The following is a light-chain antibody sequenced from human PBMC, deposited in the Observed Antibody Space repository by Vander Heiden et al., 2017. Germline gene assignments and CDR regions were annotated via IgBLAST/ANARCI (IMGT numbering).Light chain of an antibody. J-gene: IGKJ1*01. CDR2: GAS. Sequence: EIVMTQSPATLSVSPGERATLSCRAGQSVSSNLAWYQQKPGQAPRLLIYGASTRATGIPARFGGSGSGTEFTLTISSLQSEDFAVYYCQQYNNWPQTFGQGTKVEIK. CDR1: QSVSSN. V-gene: IGKV3-15*01. CDR3: QQYNNWPQT.